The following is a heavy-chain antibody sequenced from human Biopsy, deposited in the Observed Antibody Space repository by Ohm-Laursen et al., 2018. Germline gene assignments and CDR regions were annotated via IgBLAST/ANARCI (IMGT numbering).Heavy chain of an antibody. J-gene: IGHJ6*02. CDR1: GGSISRYY. CDR2: INHRGST. CDR3: ARAVDYYDPYYYYGLDV. D-gene: IGHD3-16*01. Sequence: SDTLSLTCTVSGGSISRYYWSWIRQPPGKGLEWIGEINHRGSTNYNPSLKSRVTISVDTSKNQFSLKLRSVTAADTAVYYCARAVDYYDPYYYYGLDVWGQGTTVTVSS. V-gene: IGHV4-34*01.